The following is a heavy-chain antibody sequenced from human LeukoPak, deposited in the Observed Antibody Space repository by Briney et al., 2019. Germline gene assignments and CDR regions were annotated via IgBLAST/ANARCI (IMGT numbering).Heavy chain of an antibody. J-gene: IGHJ4*02. V-gene: IGHV3-23*01. Sequence: GGSLRLSCADSGFTFSGYAMSWVRQAPGKGLEWVSAISGSGGSTYYADSVKGRFTISRDNSKNTLYLQMNSLRAEDTVVYYCAKDSAIAAAGYFDYWGQGTLVTVSS. D-gene: IGHD6-13*01. CDR2: ISGSGGST. CDR1: GFTFSGYA. CDR3: AKDSAIAAAGYFDY.